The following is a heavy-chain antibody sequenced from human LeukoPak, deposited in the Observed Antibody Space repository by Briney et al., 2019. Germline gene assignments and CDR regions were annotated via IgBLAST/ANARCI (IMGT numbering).Heavy chain of an antibody. CDR3: ARSSGSYSKFNY. D-gene: IGHD1-26*01. CDR2: INHSGST. J-gene: IGHJ4*02. V-gene: IGHV4-34*01. CDR1: GGSISGYY. Sequence: PSAPLPLPCAFYGGSISGYYWSGIRPPPGKGLEWIGEINHSGSTNYNPSPKSRVTISVDTSKNQFSLKLSSVTAADTAGYFCARSSGSYSKFNYWGREPWSPSPQ.